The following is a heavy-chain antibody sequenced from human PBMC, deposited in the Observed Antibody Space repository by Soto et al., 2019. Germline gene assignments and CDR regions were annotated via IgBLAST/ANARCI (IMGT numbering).Heavy chain of an antibody. J-gene: IGHJ4*02. CDR1: GFTFSSYA. V-gene: IGHV3-23*01. D-gene: IGHD3-10*01. CDR2: ISGSGGRT. Sequence: EVQLLESGGGLVQPGGSLRLSCAASGFTFSSYAMSWVRQAPGKGLEWVSAISGSGGRTYYADSVKGRFTISRDNSKNTLYLQMNSVRAEDTAVYYCAKQGYKLVREVRGFDYWGQGTLVTVSA. CDR3: AKQGYKLVREVRGFDY.